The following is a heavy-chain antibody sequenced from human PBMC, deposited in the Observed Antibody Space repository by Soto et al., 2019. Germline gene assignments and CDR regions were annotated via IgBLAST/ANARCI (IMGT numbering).Heavy chain of an antibody. CDR1: GFTFSSYA. CDR3: ARDRSGSAHYYYYGMDF. J-gene: IGHJ6*02. V-gene: IGHV3-30-3*01. D-gene: IGHD6-6*01. CDR2: ISYDGSNK. Sequence: QVQLVESGGGVVQPGRSLRLSCAASGFTFSSYAMHWVRQAPGKGLEWVAVISYDGSNKYYADSVKGRFTISRDNSKNTLYLQMNSLRAEDTAVYYCARDRSGSAHYYYYGMDFGGQGTTVTVSS.